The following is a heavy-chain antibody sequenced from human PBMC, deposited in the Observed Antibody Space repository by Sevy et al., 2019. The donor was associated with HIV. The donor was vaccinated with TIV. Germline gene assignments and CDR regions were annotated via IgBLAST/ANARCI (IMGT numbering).Heavy chain of an antibody. V-gene: IGHV4-31*03. D-gene: IGHD2-15*01. Sequence: SETLSLTCTVSGGSISRGDYYWSWIRQHPGKGLEWIGYISNSGSTYYYPSLKSRVTISVDTSKNQFSLKLSSVTAADTAVYYCARQDRDIVYGMDVWGQGTTVTVSS. J-gene: IGHJ6*02. CDR1: GGSISRGDYY. CDR2: ISNSGST. CDR3: ARQDRDIVYGMDV.